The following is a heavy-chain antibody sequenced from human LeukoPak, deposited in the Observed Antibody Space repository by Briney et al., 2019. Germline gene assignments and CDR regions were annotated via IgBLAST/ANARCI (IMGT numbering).Heavy chain of an antibody. J-gene: IGHJ4*02. Sequence: PGGSLRPPCAASGFTFSSHGMHWGRQAPGKGLEWGAFIRYDGRNKYYADPVKGRFTISGDNSNNTLYLQMNSLRAEDTAVYYCAKDLYYDILTGYTPPDYWGQGTLVTVSS. CDR3: AKDLYYDILTGYTPPDY. V-gene: IGHV3-30*02. CDR1: GFTFSSHG. CDR2: IRYDGRNK. D-gene: IGHD3-9*01.